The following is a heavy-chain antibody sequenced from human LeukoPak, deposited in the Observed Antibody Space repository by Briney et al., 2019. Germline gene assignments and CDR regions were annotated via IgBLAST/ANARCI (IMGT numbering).Heavy chain of an antibody. CDR1: GLTFSDFW. V-gene: IGHV3-74*01. J-gene: IGHJ6*03. CDR2: VKGDGRTT. D-gene: IGHD2-2*01. Sequence: GGSLRLSCAASGLTFSDFWMHWVRQPPGKGLVWVALVKGDGRTTIYADSVKGRFTISRDNAKNTLYLQMNSLRAEDTAVYYCAGDPPAAIYYYYMDVWGKGTTVTVSS. CDR3: AGDPPAAIYYYYMDV.